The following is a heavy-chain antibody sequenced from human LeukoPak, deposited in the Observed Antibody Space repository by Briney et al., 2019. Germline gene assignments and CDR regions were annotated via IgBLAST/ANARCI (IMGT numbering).Heavy chain of an antibody. V-gene: IGHV4-39*01. CDR3: ARLGGRWLHFDY. Sequence: SETLSLTCTVSGGSISSSSYYWGWIRQPPGKGLEWIGSIYYSGSTYYNPSLKSRVTISVDTSKNQFSLKLSSVTAADTAVYYCARLGGRWLHFDYWGQGTLVTVSS. J-gene: IGHJ4*02. D-gene: IGHD5-24*01. CDR2: IYYSGST. CDR1: GGSISSSSYY.